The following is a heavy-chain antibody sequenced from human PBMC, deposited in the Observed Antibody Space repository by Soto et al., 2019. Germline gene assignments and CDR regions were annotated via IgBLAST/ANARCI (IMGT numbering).Heavy chain of an antibody. J-gene: IGHJ5*02. V-gene: IGHV4-59*12. CDR2: TYHSGNP. D-gene: IGHD4-17*01. CDR1: GGSISNYY. CDR3: AIVTYGDYVGYFVP. Sequence: PSETLSLTCTVSGGSISNYYWSWIRQPPGKGLEWIGYTYHSGNPYYNPSLKSRVIISVDRSKNQFSLKLSSVTAADTAVYYCAIVTYGDYVGYFVPWGQGTLVNVSS.